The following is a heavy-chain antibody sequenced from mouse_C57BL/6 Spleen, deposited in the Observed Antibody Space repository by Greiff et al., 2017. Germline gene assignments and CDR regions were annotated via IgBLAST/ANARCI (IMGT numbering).Heavy chain of an antibody. J-gene: IGHJ1*03. CDR1: GYTFTDYN. V-gene: IGHV1-22*01. D-gene: IGHD3-1*01. Sequence: EVQLQQSGPELVKPGASVKMSCKASGYTFTDYNMHWVKQSHGKSLEWIGYINPNNGGTSYNQKFKGKATLTVNKSSSTAYMERRSLTSEDSAVYYCAIGGYWYFDVWGTGTTVTVSS. CDR3: AIGGYWYFDV. CDR2: INPNNGGT.